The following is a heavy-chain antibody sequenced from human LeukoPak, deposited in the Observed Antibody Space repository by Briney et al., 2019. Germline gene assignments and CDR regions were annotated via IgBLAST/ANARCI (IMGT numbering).Heavy chain of an antibody. CDR3: TRVNDYYYGSGSYLAEDY. Sequence: GRSLRLSCAASGFTFSSYAMHWVRQAPGRGLEWVAVISYDGSNKYYADSVKGRFTISRDNSKNTLYLQMNSLRAEDTAVYYCTRVNDYYYGSGSYLAEDYWGQGTLVTVSS. CDR2: ISYDGSNK. J-gene: IGHJ4*02. D-gene: IGHD3-10*01. CDR1: GFTFSSYA. V-gene: IGHV3-30*04.